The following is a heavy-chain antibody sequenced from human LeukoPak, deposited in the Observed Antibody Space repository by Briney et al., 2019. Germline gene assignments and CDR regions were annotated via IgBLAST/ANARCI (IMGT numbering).Heavy chain of an antibody. CDR2: IYYSGST. CDR3: ASAHSRYCSSTSCYRTHAFDI. V-gene: IGHV4-39*01. Sequence: SETMSLTCTVSGGSISSSSYDWGWIRQPPVKGLEWIGSIYYSGSTYYNPSLKGRVTISLHTSKSHLSLNVSSVTAADTAVYYCASAHSRYCSSTSCYRTHAFDIWGQGTMVTVSS. D-gene: IGHD2-2*01. J-gene: IGHJ3*02. CDR1: GGSISSSSYD.